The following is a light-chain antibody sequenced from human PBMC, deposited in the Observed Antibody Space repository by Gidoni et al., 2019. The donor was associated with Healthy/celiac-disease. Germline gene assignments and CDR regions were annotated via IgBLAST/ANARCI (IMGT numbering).Light chain of an antibody. V-gene: IGLV1-47*01. CDR3: AAWDDSLSGVV. CDR1: SSNIGSNY. Sequence: QSLLTQPPPASGTPGRRVTISCSGSSSNIGSNYVYWYQQLPGTAPKLLIYRNNQRPSGVPDRFSGSKSGTSASLASSGLRSEDEADYYCAAWDDSLSGVVFGGGTKLTVL. CDR2: RNN. J-gene: IGLJ2*01.